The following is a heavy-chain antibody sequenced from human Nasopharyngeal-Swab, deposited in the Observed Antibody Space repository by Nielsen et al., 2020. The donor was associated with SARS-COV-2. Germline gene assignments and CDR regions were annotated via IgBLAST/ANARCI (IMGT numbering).Heavy chain of an antibody. J-gene: IGHJ5*02. V-gene: IGHV1-18*01. CDR1: GYTFTSYG. CDR3: ARDLSSGWYVGTQNWFDP. D-gene: IGHD6-19*01. CDR2: ISAYNGNT. Sequence: ASVKVSCKASGYTFTSYGISWVRQAPGQGLEWMGWISAYNGNTNYAHKLQGRVTMTTDTSTSTAYMELKSLRSDDTAVYYCARDLSSGWYVGTQNWFDPWGQGTLVTVSS.